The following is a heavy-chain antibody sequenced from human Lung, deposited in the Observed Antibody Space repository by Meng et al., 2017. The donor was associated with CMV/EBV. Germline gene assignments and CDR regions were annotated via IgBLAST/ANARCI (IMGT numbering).Heavy chain of an antibody. CDR2: VASNGGGT. CDR1: FSPYT. CDR3: ARDWGYYDRSGDYYEGVFDF. D-gene: IGHD3-22*01. J-gene: IGHJ4*02. V-gene: IGHV3-64*01. Sequence: FSPYTVHCVRQAPGKALESIAAVASNGGGTYYGQSVEGRFTISRDNSKNTLYLQMGSLRAEDTALYYCARDWGYYDRSGDYYEGVFDFWGQGTLVTVSS.